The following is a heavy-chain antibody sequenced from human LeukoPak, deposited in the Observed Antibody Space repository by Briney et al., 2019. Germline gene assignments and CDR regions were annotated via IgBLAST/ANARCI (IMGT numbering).Heavy chain of an antibody. CDR2: ISSSGGTI. J-gene: IGHJ6*03. CDR1: GFTFSDYY. V-gene: IGHV3-11*04. D-gene: IGHD6-13*01. Sequence: GGSLRLSCAASGFTFSDYYMSWIRQAPGKGLEWVSYISSSGGTIYYADSVKGRFTISRDNAKNSLYLQMNSLRAEDTAVYYCAREGIAAAGQAFGHMDVWGKGTTVTVSS. CDR3: AREGIAAAGQAFGHMDV.